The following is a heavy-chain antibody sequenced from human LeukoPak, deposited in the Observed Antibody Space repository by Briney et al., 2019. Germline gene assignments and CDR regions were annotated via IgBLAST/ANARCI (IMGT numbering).Heavy chain of an antibody. D-gene: IGHD1-1*01. J-gene: IGHJ4*02. Sequence: QSGGSLRLSCAASGFTFSSYEMNWVRQAPGKGLEWVSYISSNGSTIYYADTVKGRFTISRDNAKNSLYLQMNSLRAEDTAVYYCATSYGDSTGPGRDYWGQGTLVTVSS. CDR1: GFTFSSYE. CDR3: ATSYGDSTGPGRDY. CDR2: ISSNGSTI. V-gene: IGHV3-48*03.